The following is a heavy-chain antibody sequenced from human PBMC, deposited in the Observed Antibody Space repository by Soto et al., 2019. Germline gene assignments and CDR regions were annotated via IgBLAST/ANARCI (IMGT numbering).Heavy chain of an antibody. V-gene: IGHV1-69*13. J-gene: IGHJ5*02. CDR2: IIPIFGTA. Sequence: SVKVSCKASGGTFSSYAISWVRQAPGQGLEWMGGIIPIFGTANYAQKFQGRVTITADESTSTAYMELSSLRSEDTAVYYCARDVTGTTSIRASGFPWGQGTLVTASS. CDR3: ARDVTGTTSIRASGFP. CDR1: GGTFSSYA. D-gene: IGHD1-20*01.